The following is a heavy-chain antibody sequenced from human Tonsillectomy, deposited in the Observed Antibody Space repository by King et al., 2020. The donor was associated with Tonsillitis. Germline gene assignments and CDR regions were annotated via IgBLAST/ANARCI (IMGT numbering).Heavy chain of an antibody. J-gene: IGHJ4*02. V-gene: IGHV1-46*03. CDR1: GYTFTSYY. CDR2: INPSGGST. Sequence: VQLVESGAEVKKPGASVKVSCKASGYTFTSYYMHWVRQAPGQGLEWMGIINPSGGSTSYAQKFQGRVTMTRDTSTSTVYMELSSLRSEDTAVYYCARDGTEYYYDSSGYLDYWGQGTLVTVSS. D-gene: IGHD3-22*01. CDR3: ARDGTEYYYDSSGYLDY.